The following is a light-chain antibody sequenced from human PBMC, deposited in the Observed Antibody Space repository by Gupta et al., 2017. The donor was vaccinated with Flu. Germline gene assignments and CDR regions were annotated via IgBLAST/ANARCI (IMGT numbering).Light chain of an antibody. J-gene: IGLJ3*02. Sequence: NFMLTQPHPASESPGKTVTISCTRSSGNIASNNVQWYQQRPGSSPTPVIYENNQRPSGVADRFSGSIDSSSNSASLTISGLKTEDEADYYCQSYHSTNPGVFGGGTKLTVL. CDR3: QSYHSTNPGV. CDR2: ENN. CDR1: SGNIASNN. V-gene: IGLV6-57*01.